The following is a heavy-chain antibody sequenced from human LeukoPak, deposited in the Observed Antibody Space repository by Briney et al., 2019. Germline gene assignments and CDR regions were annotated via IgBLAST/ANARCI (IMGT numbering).Heavy chain of an antibody. CDR1: GFTFNTYA. Sequence: PGKSLRLSCAASGFTFNTYAIHWVRQAPGKGLEWVAVVSFDGSNKYYADSVKGRFTISRDTSKKTLYLQMNSLRPEDTAVYYCARGGSGVIWYFDLWGRGTLVTVSS. D-gene: IGHD6-19*01. CDR2: VSFDGSNK. J-gene: IGHJ2*01. V-gene: IGHV3-30*04. CDR3: ARGGSGVIWYFDL.